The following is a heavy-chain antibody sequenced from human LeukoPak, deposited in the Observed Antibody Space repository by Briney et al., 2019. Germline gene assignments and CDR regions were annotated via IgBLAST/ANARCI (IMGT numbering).Heavy chain of an antibody. CDR1: GYTFTSYG. D-gene: IGHD2-2*01. CDR3: ARVALVPAAINHWFDP. Sequence: ASVKVCCKASGYTFTSYGISWVRQAPGQGLEWMGWISAYNGNTNYAQKLQGRVTMTTDTSTSTAYMELRSLRSDDTAVYYCARVALVPAAINHWFDPWGQGTLVTVSS. CDR2: ISAYNGNT. J-gene: IGHJ5*02. V-gene: IGHV1-18*01.